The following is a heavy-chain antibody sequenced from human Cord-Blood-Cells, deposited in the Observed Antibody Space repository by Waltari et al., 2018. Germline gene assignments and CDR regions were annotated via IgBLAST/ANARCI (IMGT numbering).Heavy chain of an antibody. V-gene: IGHV4-38-2*02. CDR2: IYHSGST. J-gene: IGHJ6*03. Sequence: QVQLQESGPGLVKPSETLSLTCTVSGYSISSGYYWGWIRQPPGKGLEWIGSIYHSGSTYYNPSLKSRVTISVDTSNNQFSLKLSSVTAADTAVYYCARGNYMDVWGKGTTVTVSS. CDR3: ARGNYMDV. CDR1: GYSISSGYY.